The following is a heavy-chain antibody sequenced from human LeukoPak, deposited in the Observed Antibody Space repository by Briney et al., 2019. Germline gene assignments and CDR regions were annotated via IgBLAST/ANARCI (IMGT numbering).Heavy chain of an antibody. CDR3: TRRDTAMVNFDY. D-gene: IGHD5-18*01. CDR1: GFTFSGSA. Sequence: PGGSLTLSCAASGFTFSGSAMHWVRQASGKGLEWVGRIRSKANSYATAYAASVKGRFTISRDDSKNTAYLQMNSLKTEDTAVYYCTRRDTAMVNFDYWGQGTLVTVSS. V-gene: IGHV3-73*01. CDR2: IRSKANSYAT. J-gene: IGHJ4*02.